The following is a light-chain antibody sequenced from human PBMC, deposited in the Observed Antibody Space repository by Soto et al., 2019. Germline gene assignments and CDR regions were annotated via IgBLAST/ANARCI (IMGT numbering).Light chain of an antibody. CDR2: SAS. V-gene: IGKV3-20*01. J-gene: IGKJ1*01. Sequence: ENVLTQSPGTLSLSPGERATLSCRASQSVTSSYLAWYQQKPGQAPRLLIYSASSRATGVPDRFSGSGSATDFTLTISRVEPEDFAVYYCQQYYNWPPWTFGLGTKVEIK. CDR3: QQYYNWPPWT. CDR1: QSVTSSY.